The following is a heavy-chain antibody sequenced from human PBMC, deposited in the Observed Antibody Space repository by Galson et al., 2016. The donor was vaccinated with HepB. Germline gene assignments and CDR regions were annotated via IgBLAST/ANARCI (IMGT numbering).Heavy chain of an antibody. D-gene: IGHD1-26*01. V-gene: IGHV3-30-3*01. Sequence: SLRLSCAASEFTFNNCSLHWVRQAPGKGLEWVAVLSHDGVTKFYADSVRARFTISRDKSKSTVYLQMDGLSAEDTAVYYCAREWELGGYFDYWGQGTLVTVSS. J-gene: IGHJ4*02. CDR1: EFTFNNCS. CDR3: AREWELGGYFDY. CDR2: LSHDGVTK.